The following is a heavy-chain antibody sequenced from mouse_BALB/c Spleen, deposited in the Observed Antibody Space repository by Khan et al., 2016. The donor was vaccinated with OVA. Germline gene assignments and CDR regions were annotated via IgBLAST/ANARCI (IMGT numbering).Heavy chain of an antibody. J-gene: IGHJ3*01. CDR1: GFTFSTYA. V-gene: IGHV5-9-3*01. CDR3: ARSPYGNFDY. Sequence: EVQLVESGGGLVKPGGSLKLSCAASGFTFSTYAMSWVRQTPEKRLEWVATISSDGDYTYYPDNVTGRFTISRDNAKNTLYLQMSSLRSEYTAMYYCARSPYGNFDYWGQGTLVTVSA. D-gene: IGHD2-1*01. CDR2: ISSDGDYT.